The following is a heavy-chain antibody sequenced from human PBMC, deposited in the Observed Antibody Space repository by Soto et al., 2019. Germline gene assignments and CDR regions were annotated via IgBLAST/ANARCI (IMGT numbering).Heavy chain of an antibody. J-gene: IGHJ5*01. CDR3: ARSPPPLGRFDS. Sequence: ASVKVSCKASGYTFANYAMQWVRQAPGQRLEWMGWINGGSGSTRYSQNFQGRLTITRDSSANTVYMELSSLRSGDTAIYYCARSPPPLGRFDSWGQGTLVTVLL. V-gene: IGHV1-3*01. CDR1: GYTFANYA. CDR2: INGGSGST.